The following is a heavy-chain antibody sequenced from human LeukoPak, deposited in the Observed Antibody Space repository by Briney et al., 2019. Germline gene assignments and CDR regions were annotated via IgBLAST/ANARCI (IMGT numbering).Heavy chain of an antibody. CDR1: GGSISSSSYY. J-gene: IGHJ4*02. V-gene: IGHV4-39*01. D-gene: IGHD3-9*01. CDR3: ARRGYDILTGYSRFDY. CDR2: IYYSGST. Sequence: SETLSLTCTVSGGSISSSSYYWGWTRQPPGKGLEWIGSIYYSGSTYYNPSLKSRVTISVDTSKNQFSLKLSSVTAADTAVYYCARRGYDILTGYSRFDYWGQGTLVTVSS.